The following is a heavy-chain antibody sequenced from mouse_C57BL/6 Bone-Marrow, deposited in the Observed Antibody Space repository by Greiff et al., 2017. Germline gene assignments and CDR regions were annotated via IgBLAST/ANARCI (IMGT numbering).Heavy chain of an antibody. CDR3: TFLYYYGRDAWFAY. J-gene: IGHJ3*01. CDR1: GFNIKDDY. V-gene: IGHV14-4*01. Sequence: EVKVVESGAELVRPGASVKLSCTASGFNIKDDYMHWVKQRPEQGLEWIGWIDPENGDTEYASKFQGKATITADTSSNTAYLQLSSLTSEDTAVYYCTFLYYYGRDAWFAYWGQGTLVTVSA. D-gene: IGHD1-1*01. CDR2: IDPENGDT.